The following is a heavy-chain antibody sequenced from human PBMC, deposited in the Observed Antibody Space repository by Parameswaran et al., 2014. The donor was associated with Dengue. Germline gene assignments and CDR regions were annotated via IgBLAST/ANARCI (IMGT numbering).Heavy chain of an antibody. CDR3: AREGRYYYDSSGYYYLDY. CDR2: ISAYNGNT. V-gene: IGHV1-18*01. J-gene: IGHJ4*02. D-gene: IGHD3-22*01. Sequence: WVRQAPGHGLEWMGWISAYNGNTNYAQKLQGRVTMTTDTSTSTAYMELRSLRSDDTAVYYCAREGRYYYDSSGYYYLDYWGQGTLVTVSS.